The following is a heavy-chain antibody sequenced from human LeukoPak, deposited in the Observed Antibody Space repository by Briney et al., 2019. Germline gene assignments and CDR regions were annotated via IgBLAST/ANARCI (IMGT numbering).Heavy chain of an antibody. J-gene: IGHJ4*02. CDR1: GYTFTGYY. V-gene: IGHV1-24*01. Sequence: ASVKVSCKASGYTFTGYYMHWVRQAPGKGLEWMGGFDPEDGETIYAQKFQGRVTMTEDTSTDTAYMELSSLRSEDTAVYYCATLIPPNMYYYDSSGYHFGHFDYWGQGTLVTVSS. D-gene: IGHD3-22*01. CDR3: ATLIPPNMYYYDSSGYHFGHFDY. CDR2: FDPEDGET.